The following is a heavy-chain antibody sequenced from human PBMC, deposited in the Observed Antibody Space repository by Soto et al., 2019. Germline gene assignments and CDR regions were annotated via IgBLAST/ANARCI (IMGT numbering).Heavy chain of an antibody. D-gene: IGHD3-3*01. CDR1: GFSLTTSGVG. Sequence: QITLNESGPTVVRPTETLTLTCRFSGFSLTTSGVGVGCIRQSPGKAPEWLALIYWDDDKRYSASLKSRLTITKDTSQNQVVLTVSDLDPTDTATYYCAHRVLRTVFGLVTTTAIYFDFWGQGTPVAVSS. J-gene: IGHJ4*02. CDR3: AHRVLRTVFGLVTTTAIYFDF. V-gene: IGHV2-5*02. CDR2: IYWDDDK.